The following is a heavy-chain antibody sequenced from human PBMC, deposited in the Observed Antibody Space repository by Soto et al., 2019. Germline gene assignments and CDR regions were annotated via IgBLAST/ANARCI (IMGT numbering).Heavy chain of an antibody. CDR3: AKDAVYNDGLWLMDH. Sequence: LRLSCTASGLPHSSFAMMWVRQAPGKGLECVSGIYGSGRGIEYADSVKGRFTISRDNSKNTVYLQMTDLRADDTAVYYCAKDAVYNDGLWLMDHWGQGTQVTVSS. J-gene: IGHJ4*02. CDR1: GLPHSSFA. D-gene: IGHD2-21*01. V-gene: IGHV3-23*05. CDR2: IYGSGRGI.